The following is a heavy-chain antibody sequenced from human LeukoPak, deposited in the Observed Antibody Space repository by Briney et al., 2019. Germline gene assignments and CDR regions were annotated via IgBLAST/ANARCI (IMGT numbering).Heavy chain of an antibody. CDR2: IYYSGST. J-gene: IGHJ6*04. CDR1: GGSISSGSYY. V-gene: IGHV4-61*01. D-gene: IGHD3-10*01. Sequence: SETLSLTCTVSGGSISSGSYYWRWIRQPPGRGLEWIGYIYYSGSTNYNPSLKSRVTISVDTSKNQFSLKLSSVTAADTAVYYCARVLITMVRGVISYYYYGMDVWGKVTTVTVSS. CDR3: ARVLITMVRGVISYYYYGMDV.